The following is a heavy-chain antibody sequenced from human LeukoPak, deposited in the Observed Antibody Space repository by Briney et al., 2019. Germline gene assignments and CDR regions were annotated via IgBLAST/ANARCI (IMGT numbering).Heavy chain of an antibody. Sequence: SETLSLTCTVSGGSISSSSYYWGWIRQPPGKGLEWIGSIFYRGSIFYNPSLQSRVTISVDTSKNQFSLKLSSVTAADTAVYYCARTPSSSWSGPLTGWGQGTLVTVSS. CDR2: IFYRGSI. D-gene: IGHD6-13*01. CDR1: GGSISSSSYY. V-gene: IGHV4-39*07. J-gene: IGHJ4*02. CDR3: ARTPSSSWSGPLTG.